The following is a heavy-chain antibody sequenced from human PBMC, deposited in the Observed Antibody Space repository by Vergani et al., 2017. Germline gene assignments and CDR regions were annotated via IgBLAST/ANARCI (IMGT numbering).Heavy chain of an antibody. J-gene: IGHJ6*03. CDR3: SLLLVGPSYYYYYMDV. CDR1: GFSLSNARMG. CDR2: IFSNDEK. V-gene: IGHV2-26*01. Sequence: QVTLKESGPVLVKPTETLTLTCTVSGFSLSNARMGVSWIRQPPGKALEWLAHIFSNDEKSYSTSLKSRLTIAKDTSKSQVFLTMTNMDPVYTATYYCSLLLVGPSYYYYYMDVWGKGTTVTVSS.